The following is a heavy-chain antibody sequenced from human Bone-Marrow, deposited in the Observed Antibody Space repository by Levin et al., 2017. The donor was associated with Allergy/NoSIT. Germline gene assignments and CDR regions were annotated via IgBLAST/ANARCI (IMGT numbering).Heavy chain of an antibody. CDR1: GGSISSGGYY. D-gene: IGHD6-13*01. Sequence: LRLSCTVSGGSISSGGYYWSWIRQHPGKGLEWIGYIYYSGSTYYNPSLKSRVTISVDTSKNQFSLKLSSVTAADTAVYYCARVIAAARRIDYWGQGTLVTVSS. J-gene: IGHJ4*02. CDR2: IYYSGST. CDR3: ARVIAAARRIDY. V-gene: IGHV4-31*03.